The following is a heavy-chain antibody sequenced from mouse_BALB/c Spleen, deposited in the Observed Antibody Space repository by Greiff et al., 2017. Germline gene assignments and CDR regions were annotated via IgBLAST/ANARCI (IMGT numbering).Heavy chain of an antibody. CDR2: IWSGGST. Sequence: QVQLKESGPGLVQPSQTLSITCTVSGFSFTSYGVHWVRQSPGKGLEWLGVIWSGGSTDYNSAYISRLSISKDNSKSQVFFKMNSLQANDTATYYCARKNGNYVWYFDVWGAGTTVTVSS. CDR1: GFSFTSYG. V-gene: IGHV2-2*02. J-gene: IGHJ1*01. D-gene: IGHD2-1*01. CDR3: ARKNGNYVWYFDV.